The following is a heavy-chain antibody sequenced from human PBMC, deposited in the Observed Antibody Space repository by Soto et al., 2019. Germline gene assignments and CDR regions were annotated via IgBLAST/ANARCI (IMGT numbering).Heavy chain of an antibody. J-gene: IGHJ4*02. Sequence: EVQLVESGGSLVQPGGSLRLSCAASGFTFSSYSMNWVRQAPGKGLEWVSYISSSSSTIYYADSVKGRFTISRDNAKNSLYLQMNSLRAEDTAVYYCARDGAIDYWGQGTLVTVSS. V-gene: IGHV3-48*01. CDR1: GFTFSSYS. D-gene: IGHD3-16*01. CDR3: ARDGAIDY. CDR2: ISSSSSTI.